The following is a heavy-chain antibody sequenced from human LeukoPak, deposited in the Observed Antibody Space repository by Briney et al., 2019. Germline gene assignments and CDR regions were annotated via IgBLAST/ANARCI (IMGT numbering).Heavy chain of an antibody. D-gene: IGHD6-6*01. J-gene: IGHJ4*02. CDR2: ISYDGGIE. V-gene: IGHV3-30*18. CDR1: GFTFSDYG. CDR3: AKDSRVYTSSSPGDYFDF. Sequence: PGGSLRLSCAASGFTFSDYGMHWVRQAPGKGLEWVAVISYDGGIEYYVDYVKGRFTISRDSSKNTLYLQLNSLRPEDTAVYYCAKDSRVYTSSSPGDYFDFWGQGTLVTVSS.